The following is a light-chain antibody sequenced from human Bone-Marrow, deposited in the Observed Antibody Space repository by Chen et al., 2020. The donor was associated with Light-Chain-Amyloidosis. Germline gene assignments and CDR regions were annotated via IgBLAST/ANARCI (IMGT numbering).Light chain of an antibody. CDR1: NIGSTS. V-gene: IGLV3-21*02. CDR3: EVWDGSSDRPV. CDR2: DDS. J-gene: IGLJ3*02. Sequence: SYVLTQPSSVSVAPGQTATIACGGNNIGSTSVHWYQQTPGQAPLLVAYDDSDRPSGIAERLSGSNSGNTATLTSSRVEAGDEADYYCEVWDGSSDRPVFGGGTELTVL.